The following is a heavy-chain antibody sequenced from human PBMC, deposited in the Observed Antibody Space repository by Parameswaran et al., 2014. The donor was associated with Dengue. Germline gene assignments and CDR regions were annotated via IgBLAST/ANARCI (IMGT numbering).Heavy chain of an antibody. Sequence: PGASVKVSCKASGYTFTGYYMHWVRQAPGQGLEWMGWINPNSGGTNYAQKFQGWVTMTRDTSISTAYMELSRLRSDDTAVYYCARGGGGATTLSWFDPWGQGTLVTVSS. D-gene: IGHD1-26*01. CDR3: ARGGGGATTLSWFDP. CDR2: INPNSGGT. J-gene: IGHJ5*02. V-gene: IGHV1-2*04. CDR1: GYTFTGYY.